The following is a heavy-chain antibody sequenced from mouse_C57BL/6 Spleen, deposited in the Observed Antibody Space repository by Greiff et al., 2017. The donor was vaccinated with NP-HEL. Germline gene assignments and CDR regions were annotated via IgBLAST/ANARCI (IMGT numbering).Heavy chain of an antibody. CDR1: GFTFSSYA. CDR2: ISDGGSYT. CDR3: ARERGSNYGGLFAY. V-gene: IGHV5-4*01. Sequence: EVMLVESGGGLVKPGGSLKLSCAASGFTFSSYAMSWVRQTPEKRLEWVATISDGGSYTYYPDNVKGRFTISRDNAKNNLYLQMSHLKSEDTAMYYCARERGSNYGGLFAYWGQGTLVTVSA. J-gene: IGHJ3*01. D-gene: IGHD2-5*01.